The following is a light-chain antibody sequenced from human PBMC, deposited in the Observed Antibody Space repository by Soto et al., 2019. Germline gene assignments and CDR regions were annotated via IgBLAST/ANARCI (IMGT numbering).Light chain of an antibody. CDR3: GSSTDTDTLVI. V-gene: IGLV2-14*01. J-gene: IGLJ2*01. Sequence: QSALTQPASVSGSPGQSITISCTGTTSDVGRYKFVSWYQHHPGKAPKLLIFEVTNRPSGVSSRFSGSKSGNTASLTISGLQTEDEATYYCGSSTDTDTLVIFGGGTKVTV. CDR1: TSDVGRYKF. CDR2: EVT.